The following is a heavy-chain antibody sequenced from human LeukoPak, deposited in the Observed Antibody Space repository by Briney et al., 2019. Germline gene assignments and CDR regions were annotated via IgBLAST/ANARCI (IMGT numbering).Heavy chain of an antibody. V-gene: IGHV3-30-3*01. CDR1: GFTFSSYA. J-gene: IGHJ4*02. CDR2: ISYDGSNK. D-gene: IGHD6-19*01. Sequence: GRSLRLSCAASGFTFSSYAMHWVRQAPGKGLEWVADISYDGSNKYYADSVKGRFTVSRDNSKNTLYLQMNSLRAEDTAVYYCVKASTYTVAGQHFQYWGQGTLVTVSS. CDR3: VKASTYTVAGQHFQY.